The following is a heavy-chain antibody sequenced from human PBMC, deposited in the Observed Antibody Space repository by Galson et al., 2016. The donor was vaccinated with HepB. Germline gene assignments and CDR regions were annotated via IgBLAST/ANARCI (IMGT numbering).Heavy chain of an antibody. CDR3: ARDGTGTGSYSGAFY. D-gene: IGHD1-26*01. CDR2: IDSGSSVI. CDR1: GFVFSDYC. J-gene: IGHJ4*02. V-gene: IGHV3-69-1*02. Sequence: SLRLSCAASGFVFSDYCMNWVRQAPGKGLEWVSYIDSGSSVIFYADSVRGRFTVSRDNAENSLSLQMNNLRPEDTGRYFCARDGTGTGSYSGAFYWGQGVMVTVSS.